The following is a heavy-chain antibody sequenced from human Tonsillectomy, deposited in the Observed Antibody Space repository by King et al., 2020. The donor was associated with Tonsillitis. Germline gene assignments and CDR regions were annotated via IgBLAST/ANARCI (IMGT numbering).Heavy chain of an antibody. V-gene: IGHV1-69*01. D-gene: IGHD3-3*01. CDR1: GDTFSKYA. CDR3: ARLLRFLEWAAAEFDP. CDR2: IIPIFDTA. J-gene: IGHJ5*02. Sequence: QLVQSGAEVKKPGSSVKVSCKASGDTFSKYAITWVRQAPGQGLEWMGGIIPIFDTANYAQKFQGRVTITADESTSTAYMELTSLGSEDTAVYYCARLLRFLEWAAAEFDPWGQGTLVTVSS.